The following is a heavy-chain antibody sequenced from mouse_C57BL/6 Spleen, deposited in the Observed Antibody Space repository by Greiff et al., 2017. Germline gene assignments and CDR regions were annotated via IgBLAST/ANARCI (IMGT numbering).Heavy chain of an antibody. D-gene: IGHD2-2*01. J-gene: IGHJ1*03. CDR1: GFTFSSYA. Sequence: EVKLMESGGGLVKPGGSLKLSCAASGFTFSSYAMSWVRQTPEKRLEWVATISDGGSYTYYPDNVKGRFTISRDNAKNHLYLQMSHLKSEDTAMYYCARDRGVTAYWYFDVWGTGTTVTVSS. CDR3: ARDRGVTAYWYFDV. V-gene: IGHV5-4*01. CDR2: ISDGGSYT.